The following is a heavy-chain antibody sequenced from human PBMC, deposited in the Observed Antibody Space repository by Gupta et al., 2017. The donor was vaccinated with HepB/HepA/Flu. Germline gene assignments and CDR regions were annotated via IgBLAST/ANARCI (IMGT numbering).Heavy chain of an antibody. CDR2: VYSSGRT. D-gene: IGHD2-15*01. CDR3: ARVFPTGAKCPKSTCYMGYAMDV. V-gene: IGHV4-59*01. J-gene: IGHJ6*02. CDR1: GGSISSNY. Sequence: PGLVKPSEPLSLTCSVSGGSISSNYWSWIRQPPGKGLEWIGYVYSSGRTDFNPSLKSRVITSVDTSKNQLSVKVISVTAADTAVYYCARVFPTGAKCPKSTCYMGYAMDVWGQGITVTVSS.